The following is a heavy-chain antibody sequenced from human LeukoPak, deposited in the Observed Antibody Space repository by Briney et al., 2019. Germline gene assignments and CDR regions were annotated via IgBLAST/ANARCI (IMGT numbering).Heavy chain of an antibody. CDR2: INSDGSEG. J-gene: IGHJ6*02. Sequence: PGGSLRLSCAVSGFIFSGFWMSWSRQAPGKGLEWVASINSDGSEGYYADVVKGRFTISRDNAKNSLYLQMNSLRAEDTAVYYCARDGCSSTSCPGANYYYYGMDVWGQGTTVTVSS. D-gene: IGHD2-2*01. CDR3: ARDGCSSTSCPGANYYYYGMDV. CDR1: GFIFSGFW. V-gene: IGHV3-7*03.